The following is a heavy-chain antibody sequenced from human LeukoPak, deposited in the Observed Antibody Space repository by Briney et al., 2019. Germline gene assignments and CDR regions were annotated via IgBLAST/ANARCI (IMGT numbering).Heavy chain of an antibody. CDR2: ISNSGSSI. D-gene: IGHD4-17*01. CDR3: ARVATVTYYYYYMDV. CDR1: GFTFSDSY. J-gene: IGHJ6*03. Sequence: GGSLRLSCAASGFTFSDSYMTWIRQAPGKGLEWVSYISNSGSSIYYADSVKGRFTTSRDNAKNSLYLQMYSLRAEDTALYYCARVATVTYYYYYMDVWGKGTTVTVSS. V-gene: IGHV3-11*01.